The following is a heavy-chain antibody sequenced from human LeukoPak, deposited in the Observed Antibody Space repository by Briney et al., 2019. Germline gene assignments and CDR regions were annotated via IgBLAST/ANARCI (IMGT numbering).Heavy chain of an antibody. Sequence: PSETLSLTCTVSGVSVSNSYWSWIRQAPGKGLEWIGYMYHTGSGNYNPSLKSRVTISVDTSKNQFSLKLSSVTAADTAVYYCARDCSSTSCYTRDAFDIWGQGTMVTVSS. CDR1: GVSVSNSY. V-gene: IGHV4-59*02. J-gene: IGHJ3*02. D-gene: IGHD2-2*02. CDR3: ARDCSSTSCYTRDAFDI. CDR2: MYHTGSG.